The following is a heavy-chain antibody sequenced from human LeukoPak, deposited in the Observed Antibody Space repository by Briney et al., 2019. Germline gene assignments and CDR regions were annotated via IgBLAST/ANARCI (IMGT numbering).Heavy chain of an antibody. CDR2: IIPIFGTA. V-gene: IGHV1-69*06. Sequence: EASVKVSCKASGGTFSSYAISWVRQAPGQGLEWMGGIIPIFGTANYAQKFQGRVTITADKSTSTAYMELSSLRSEDTAVYYCARDYYDSSGYYRRFDYWGQGTLVTVSS. CDR1: GGTFSSYA. D-gene: IGHD3-22*01. J-gene: IGHJ4*02. CDR3: ARDYYDSSGYYRRFDY.